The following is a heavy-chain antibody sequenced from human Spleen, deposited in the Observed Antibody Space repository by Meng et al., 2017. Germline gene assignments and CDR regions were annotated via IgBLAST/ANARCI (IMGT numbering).Heavy chain of an antibody. CDR2: IWYDGSHI. Sequence: LSLTCAASGFTFSSFAMHWVRQPPGKGLEWVAVIWYDGSHIYYADSVKGRFTISRDNSKNTLYLQMNSLRAEDTAVYYCAKDEGVDYGSGIQNPIDYWGQGTLVTVSS. D-gene: IGHD3-10*01. V-gene: IGHV3-33*06. CDR3: AKDEGVDYGSGIQNPIDY. J-gene: IGHJ4*02. CDR1: GFTFSSFA.